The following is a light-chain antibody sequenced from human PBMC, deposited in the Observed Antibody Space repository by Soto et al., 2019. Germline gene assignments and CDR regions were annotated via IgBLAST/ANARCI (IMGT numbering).Light chain of an antibody. CDR3: MQGTHWPWT. CDR2: EVS. J-gene: IGKJ1*01. V-gene: IGKV2-30*02. Sequence: DVVMTQSPLSLPVTLGQPASISCRSSQSLMHSDGNTYLNWFQQRPGQSPRRLIYEVSDRDSGVPDRCSGSGSGTDFTLKISRVEAEDVGVYYCMQGTHWPWTFGQGTEVEIK. CDR1: QSLMHSDGNTY.